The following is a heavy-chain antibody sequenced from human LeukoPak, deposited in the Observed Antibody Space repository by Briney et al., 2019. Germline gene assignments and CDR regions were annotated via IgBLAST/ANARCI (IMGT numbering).Heavy chain of an antibody. CDR1: GGSISSYY. CDR3: ARLATVTTRVSRAFDI. J-gene: IGHJ3*02. CDR2: IYYSGST. D-gene: IGHD4-17*01. Sequence: SETLSLTCTVSGGSISSYYWSWIRQPPGKGLEWIGYIYYSGSTNYNPSLKSRVTISVDTSKNQFSLKLSSVTAADTAVYYCARLATVTTRVSRAFDIWGQGTMVTVSS. V-gene: IGHV4-59*08.